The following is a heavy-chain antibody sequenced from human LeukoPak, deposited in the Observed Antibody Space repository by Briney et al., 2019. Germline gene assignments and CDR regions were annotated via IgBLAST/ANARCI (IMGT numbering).Heavy chain of an antibody. V-gene: IGHV4-38-2*02. D-gene: IGHD5-12*01. Sequence: PSETLSLTCTVSGYSISSGYYWGWIRQPPGKGLEWIGSIYYSGSTYYNPSLKSRVTISVDTSKNQFSLKLSSVTAADTAVYYCARDPDTSDYWNWFDPWGREPWSPSPQ. CDR2: IYYSGST. J-gene: IGHJ5*02. CDR3: ARDPDTSDYWNWFDP. CDR1: GYSISSGYY.